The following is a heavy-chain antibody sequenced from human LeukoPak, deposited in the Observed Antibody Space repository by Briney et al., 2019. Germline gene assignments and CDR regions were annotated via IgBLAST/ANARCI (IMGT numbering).Heavy chain of an antibody. Sequence: GGSLRLSCAASGFTFSNAWMSWVRQAPGKGLEWVGRIKSKTDGGTTDYAAPMKGRFTISRDDSKNTLYLQMNSLKTEDTAVYYCTTPRYNWNYDYWFDPWGQGTLVTVSS. CDR2: IKSKTDGGTT. CDR1: GFTFSNAW. D-gene: IGHD1-7*01. CDR3: TTPRYNWNYDYWFDP. J-gene: IGHJ5*02. V-gene: IGHV3-15*01.